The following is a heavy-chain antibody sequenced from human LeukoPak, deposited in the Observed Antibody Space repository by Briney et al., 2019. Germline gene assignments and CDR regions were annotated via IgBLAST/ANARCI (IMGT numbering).Heavy chain of an antibody. J-gene: IGHJ4*02. Sequence: SETLSLTCTVSGGSFSLTNYYWTLIRQPPGKGLEWIGSIYYDGSTYYYPSLKSRVTISVNTSKNQFSLKLSSVTAADTAVYYCARGGGSYDYWGQGTLVTVSS. V-gene: IGHV4-39*07. CDR1: GGSFSLTNYY. D-gene: IGHD1-26*01. CDR3: ARGGGSYDY. CDR2: IYYDGST.